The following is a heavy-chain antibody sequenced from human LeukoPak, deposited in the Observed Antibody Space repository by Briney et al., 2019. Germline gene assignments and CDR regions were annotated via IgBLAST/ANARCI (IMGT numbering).Heavy chain of an antibody. CDR1: GVSISSYY. CDR2: IYTSGST. D-gene: IGHD2-2*01. V-gene: IGHV4-4*07. Sequence: SETLSLTCTVSGVSISSYYWSWIRQPAGKGLEWIGRIYTSGSTNYNPSLKSRVTMSVDTSKNQFSLKLSSVTAADTAVYYCARDICSSTSCCNDYWGQGTLVTVSS. CDR3: ARDICSSTSCCNDY. J-gene: IGHJ4*02.